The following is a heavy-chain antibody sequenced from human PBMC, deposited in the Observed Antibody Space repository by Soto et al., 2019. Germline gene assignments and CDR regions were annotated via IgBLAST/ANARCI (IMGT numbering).Heavy chain of an antibody. V-gene: IGHV1-46*03. D-gene: IGHD2-15*01. CDR3: ARGARYGGNQVFDY. CDR1: GYTFTNYY. Sequence: QVQLLQSGAEVKKSGASVKVSCKASGYTFTNYYMHWVRQAPGQGLEWMGMINPSDHSTNTAEKFQVGVTMPCDTSANTVSLELSSLRSDDPAVYYCARGARYGGNQVFDYWGQGTLVIVSS. CDR2: INPSDHST. J-gene: IGHJ4*02.